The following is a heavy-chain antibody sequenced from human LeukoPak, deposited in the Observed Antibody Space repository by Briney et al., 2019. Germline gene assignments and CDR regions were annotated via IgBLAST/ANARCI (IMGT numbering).Heavy chain of an antibody. V-gene: IGHV3-23*01. D-gene: IGHD2-15*01. CDR3: ATSPGYCSGGSCYLVYYFDY. CDR1: GFTFSSYA. Sequence: GGSLRLSCAASGFTFSSYAMSWVRQAPGKGLEWVSAISGSGGSTYYADSVKGRFTISRDNSKNTLYLQMNSLRAEDTAVYYCATSPGYCSGGSCYLVYYFDYWGKGTLVTVSS. J-gene: IGHJ4*02. CDR2: ISGSGGST.